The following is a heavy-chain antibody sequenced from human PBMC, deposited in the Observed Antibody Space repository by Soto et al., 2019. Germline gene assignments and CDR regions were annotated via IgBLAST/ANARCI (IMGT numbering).Heavy chain of an antibody. CDR2: ISAYNGNT. D-gene: IGHD1-26*01. CDR3: ASDLGGAGDY. Sequence: QVQLVQSGAEMKKPGASVKVSCKTSGYIFSSYGITSVRQAPGQGLEWMGWISAYNGNTNYAQKLQGRVTMTTDTSTSTAYMERRSLRSDDTAVYYCASDLGGAGDYWGQGTLVAVSS. CDR1: GYIFSSYG. V-gene: IGHV1-18*01. J-gene: IGHJ4*02.